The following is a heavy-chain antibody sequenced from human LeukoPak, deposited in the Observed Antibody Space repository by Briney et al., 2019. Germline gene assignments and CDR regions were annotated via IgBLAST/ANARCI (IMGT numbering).Heavy chain of an antibody. V-gene: IGHV4-59*01. CDR2: IYYNGNT. Sequence: PSETLSLTCTVSGDSLSSYYWIWIRQPPGKGLEWIGFIYYNGNTNYNPSLKSRVTISEDSSKSQSSLKLTSVTAADTAVYYCARGVAGSGSTPKYWGQGTLVTVSS. CDR1: GDSLSSYY. J-gene: IGHJ4*02. CDR3: ARGVAGSGSTPKY. D-gene: IGHD1-26*01.